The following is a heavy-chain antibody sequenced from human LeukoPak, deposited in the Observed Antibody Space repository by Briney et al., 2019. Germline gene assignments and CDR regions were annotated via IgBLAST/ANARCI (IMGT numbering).Heavy chain of an antibody. V-gene: IGHV4-59*08. CDR1: GGSISTYY. Sequence: SETLSLTWTVSGGSISTYYWSWIRQPPGKGLEWIGYIHYSGTTNYNPSLKNRVTISLDTSKNQFSLNLSSVTAADTAVYYCARMGGYSGYATHWGQGTLVTVSS. J-gene: IGHJ4*02. D-gene: IGHD5-12*01. CDR2: IHYSGTT. CDR3: ARMGGYSGYATH.